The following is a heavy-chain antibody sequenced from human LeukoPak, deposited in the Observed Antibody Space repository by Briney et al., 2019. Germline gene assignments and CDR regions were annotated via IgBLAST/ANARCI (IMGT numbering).Heavy chain of an antibody. D-gene: IGHD1-26*01. J-gene: IGHJ4*02. CDR3: ARHERGSYPDY. CDR2: IYYSGST. V-gene: IGHV4-59*08. Sequence: SETLSLTCTVSGGSISSYYWSWIRQPPGKGLEWIGYIYYSGSTNYNPSLKSRVTISVDTSKNQFSLKLSSVIAADTAVYYCARHERGSYPDYWGQGTLVTVSS. CDR1: GGSISSYY.